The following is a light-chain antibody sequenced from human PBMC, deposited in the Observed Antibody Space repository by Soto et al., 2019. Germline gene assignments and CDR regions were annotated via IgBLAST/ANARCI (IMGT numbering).Light chain of an antibody. J-gene: IGKJ4*01. V-gene: IGKV3-11*01. CDR1: QSVSSY. CDR2: DTS. Sequence: EIVLTQSPATLSLSPGDRATLSCRASQSVSSYLAWYQQKPGQAPRLLIYDTSNRATGIPARFSGSGSGTDFTLTISSLEPEDFAVYFCQQRTNLWLTFGGGTKVEIK. CDR3: QQRTNLWLT.